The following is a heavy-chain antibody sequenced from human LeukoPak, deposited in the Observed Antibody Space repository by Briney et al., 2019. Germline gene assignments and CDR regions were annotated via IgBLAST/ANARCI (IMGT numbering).Heavy chain of an antibody. Sequence: SETLSLTCTVSPGSISTYHWNWIRKSPGKGQEWIGYMQSTGNSNYNPSLKGRVTMSVDMSRNEIVLNLSSVTAADTAVYFCARDKQHSYGRYFDHWGQGILVTVSS. CDR2: MQSTGNS. CDR3: ARDKQHSYGRYFDH. V-gene: IGHV4-59*01. D-gene: IGHD5-18*01. CDR1: PGSISTYH. J-gene: IGHJ4*02.